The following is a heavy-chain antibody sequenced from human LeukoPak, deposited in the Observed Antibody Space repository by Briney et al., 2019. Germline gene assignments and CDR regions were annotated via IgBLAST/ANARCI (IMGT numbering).Heavy chain of an antibody. CDR3: AKASGRAAAGNNWYDP. Sequence: GGSLRLSRAASGFTFSSYAMSWVRQAPGKGLEWVSAISGSGGSTYYADSVKGRFTISRDNSKNTLYLQMNSLRAEDTAVYYCAKASGRAAAGNNWYDPWGQGTLVTVSS. V-gene: IGHV3-23*01. CDR2: ISGSGGST. J-gene: IGHJ5*02. D-gene: IGHD6-13*01. CDR1: GFTFSSYA.